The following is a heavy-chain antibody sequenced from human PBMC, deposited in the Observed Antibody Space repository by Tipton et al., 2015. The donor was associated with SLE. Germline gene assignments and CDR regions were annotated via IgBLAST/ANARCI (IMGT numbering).Heavy chain of an antibody. D-gene: IGHD6-13*01. CDR1: GFTFSSHG. J-gene: IGHJ4*02. Sequence: SLRLSCAASGFTFSSHGMNWVRQAPGKGLEWVSGVSPSGGTTYYADSVKGRFTISRDNSKNTVYLEMNSLRDEDTAIYYCAREGPSSSWTNPFDHWGRGTLVTVSS. CDR2: VSPSGGTT. V-gene: IGHV3-23*01. CDR3: AREGPSSSWTNPFDH.